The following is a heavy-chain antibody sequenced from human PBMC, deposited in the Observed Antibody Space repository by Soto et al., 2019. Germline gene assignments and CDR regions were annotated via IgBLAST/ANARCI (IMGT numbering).Heavy chain of an antibody. J-gene: IGHJ3*01. Sequence: SGPTLVNPTQTLTLTCTFSGISLTTSGEGVGWVRQPPGKGLEWVALVYGDGDKRYLTSLKSRLTITKDTSKNQVVLTMANMDPVDTGTYFCAHNIGGDYVYGFDFWGQGTKVTVSS. CDR3: AHNIGGDYVYGFDF. CDR1: GISLTTSGEG. V-gene: IGHV2-5*02. D-gene: IGHD3-16*01. CDR2: VYGDGDK.